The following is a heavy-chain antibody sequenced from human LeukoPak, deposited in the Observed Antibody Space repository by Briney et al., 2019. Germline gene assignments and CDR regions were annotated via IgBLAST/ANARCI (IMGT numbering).Heavy chain of an antibody. Sequence: PSETLSLTCTVSGGSIRSSSYYWGWIRQPPGKGLEWIGSIYYSGSTYYNPSLKSRVTISVDTSKNQFSLKLSSVTAADTAVYYCARAVVVPAATTEYAFDIWGQGTMVTVSS. V-gene: IGHV4-39*01. CDR3: ARAVVVPAATTEYAFDI. CDR2: IYYSGST. D-gene: IGHD2-2*01. CDR1: GGSIRSSSYY. J-gene: IGHJ3*02.